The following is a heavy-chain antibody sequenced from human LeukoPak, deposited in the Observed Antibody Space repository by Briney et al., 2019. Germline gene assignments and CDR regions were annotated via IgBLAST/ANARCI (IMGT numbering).Heavy chain of an antibody. J-gene: IGHJ4*02. Sequence: ASVKVSCKASGYTFTNYVMHWVRRAPGQRPEWMGWINVGNGDTRYSQKFQGRVTIARDTSASTAYMELSSLRSEDTAVYYCARDRGGTGGFDYWGQGTLVTVSS. CDR3: ARDRGGTGGFDY. CDR2: INVGNGDT. D-gene: IGHD1-1*01. CDR1: GYTFTNYV. V-gene: IGHV1-3*01.